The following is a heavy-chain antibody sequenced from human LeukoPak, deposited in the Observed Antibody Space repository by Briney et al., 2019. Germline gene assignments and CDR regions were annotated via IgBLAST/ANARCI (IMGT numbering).Heavy chain of an antibody. V-gene: IGHV3-66*01. CDR3: ARESYDYVWGSPAPFDY. J-gene: IGHJ4*02. D-gene: IGHD3-16*01. CDR2: IYSGGST. CDR1: GFTVSSNY. Sequence: GGSLRLSCAASGFTVSSNYMSWVRQAPGKGLEWVSVIYSGGSTYYADSVKGRFTISRDNSKNTLYLQMNSLRAEDTAVYYCARESYDYVWGSPAPFDYWGQGTLVTVSS.